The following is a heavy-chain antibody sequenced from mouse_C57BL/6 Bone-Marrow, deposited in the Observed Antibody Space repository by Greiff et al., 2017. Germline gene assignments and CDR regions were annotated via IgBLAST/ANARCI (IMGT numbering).Heavy chain of an antibody. Sequence: VKLMESGAELVKPGASVKMSCKASGYTFTTYPIEWMKQNHGKSLEWIGNFHPYNDDTKYNEKFKGKATLTVEKSSNTVYLELSRLTSDVSAVYYCARSSTFFYYFDYWGQGTTLTVSS. CDR2: FHPYNDDT. V-gene: IGHV1-47*01. D-gene: IGHD5-1*01. CDR3: ARSSTFFYYFDY. CDR1: GYTFTTYP. J-gene: IGHJ2*01.